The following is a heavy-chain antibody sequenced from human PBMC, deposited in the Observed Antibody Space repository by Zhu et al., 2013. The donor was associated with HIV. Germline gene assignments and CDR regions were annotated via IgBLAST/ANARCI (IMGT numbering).Heavy chain of an antibody. CDR3: AFASRIAAAGTWVGKGNVDV. Sequence: QVQLVQSGAEVKKPGSSVKVSCKASGGTFSSYAISWVRQAPGQGLEWMGGIIPIFGTANYAQKFQGRVTITADKSTSTAYMELSSLRSEDTAVYYCAFASRIAAAGTWVGKGNVDVWGQGTTVTVSS. CDR1: GGTFSSYA. D-gene: IGHD6-13*01. J-gene: IGHJ6*02. CDR2: IIPIFGTA. V-gene: IGHV1-69*06.